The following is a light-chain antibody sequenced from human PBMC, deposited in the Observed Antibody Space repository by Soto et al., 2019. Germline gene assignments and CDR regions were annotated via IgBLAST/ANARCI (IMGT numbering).Light chain of an antibody. CDR1: QSISNY. CDR3: QQSYSRT. Sequence: DIQLTQSPSSLSASVGDRVSVSCRASQSISNYLNWYQQKPGKAPKVLIFAASRLQSGVPSRFSGSGSGTDFTLTITSLKPEDFATYYCQQSYSRTFGQGSKVDI. CDR2: AAS. J-gene: IGKJ1*01. V-gene: IGKV1-39*01.